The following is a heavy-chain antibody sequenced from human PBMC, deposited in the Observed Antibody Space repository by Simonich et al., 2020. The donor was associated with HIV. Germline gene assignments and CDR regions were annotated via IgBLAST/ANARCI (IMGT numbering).Heavy chain of an antibody. CDR3: ARPIDDSGSRVDGDY. J-gene: IGHJ4*02. V-gene: IGHV1-69*09. D-gene: IGHD1-26*01. CDR1: GGTFSTYT. CDR2: TTPILGIP. Sequence: QVQLVQSGAEVKKPGYSVKVSCKASGGTFSTYTFSWVRKIPGQGLEWMVVTTPILGIPNYAQKFQGRVTITADKSTSTAYMELSSLRSEDTAVYYCARPIDDSGSRVDGDYWGQGTLVTVSS.